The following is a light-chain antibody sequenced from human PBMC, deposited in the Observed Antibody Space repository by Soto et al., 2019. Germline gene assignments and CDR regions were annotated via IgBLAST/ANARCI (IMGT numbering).Light chain of an antibody. CDR2: DAS. CDR1: QSVRSNY. CDR3: QQYGSTPLT. J-gene: IGKJ4*01. Sequence: EIVLKQSPDTLSLSPGERATLSCRASQSVRSNYLAWYQQKPGQAPRFLTYDASSRATGIPDRFSGSGSGTDFTLTISRLEPEDFAVYYCQQYGSTPLTFGGGTKVDIK. V-gene: IGKV3-20*01.